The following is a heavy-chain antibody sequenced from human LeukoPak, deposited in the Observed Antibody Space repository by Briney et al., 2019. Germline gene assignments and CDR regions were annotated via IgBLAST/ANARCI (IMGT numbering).Heavy chain of an antibody. Sequence: SETLSPTCTVSGGSISSYYWSWIRQPPGKGLEWIGYIYYSGSTNYNPSLKSRVTISVDTSKNQFSLKLSSVTAADTAVYYCARRATTGAPYYFDYWGQGTLVTVSS. J-gene: IGHJ4*02. CDR3: ARRATTGAPYYFDY. V-gene: IGHV4-59*08. CDR2: IYYSGST. CDR1: GGSISSYY. D-gene: IGHD1-1*01.